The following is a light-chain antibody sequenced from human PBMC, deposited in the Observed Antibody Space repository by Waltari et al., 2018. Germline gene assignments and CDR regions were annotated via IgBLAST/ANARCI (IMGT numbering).Light chain of an antibody. CDR1: SNDLGGFNS. V-gene: IGLV2-14*01. CDR2: DVS. J-gene: IGLJ2*01. CDR3: SSQSSNDVVL. Sequence: QSALTQPASVSGSPGQSVTIFCAGTSNDLGGFNSFPWYQEHPGQAPRVIIYDVSDRPSGVSDRFSGSKSGNTASLTISGLQAEDEADYYCSSQSSNDVVLFGGGTKLTVL.